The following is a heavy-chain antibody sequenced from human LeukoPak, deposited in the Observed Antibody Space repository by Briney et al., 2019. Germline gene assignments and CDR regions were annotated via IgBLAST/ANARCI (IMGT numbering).Heavy chain of an antibody. CDR3: ARRGTISGAYGMIDY. V-gene: IGHV4-34*01. D-gene: IGHD3-3*01. Sequence: PSETLSLTCAVYGGSFSGYYWCWIRQPPGKGLEWIGEINHSGSTNYNPSLKSRVTISVDTSKNQFSLKLSSVTAADTAVYYCARRGTISGAYGMIDYWGQGTLVTVSS. J-gene: IGHJ4*02. CDR2: INHSGST. CDR1: GGSFSGYY.